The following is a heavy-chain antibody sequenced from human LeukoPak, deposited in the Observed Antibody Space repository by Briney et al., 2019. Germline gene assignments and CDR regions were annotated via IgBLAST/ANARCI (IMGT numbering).Heavy chain of an antibody. CDR3: AKDHSSSWRKSFDY. V-gene: IGHV3-23*01. CDR2: ISGSGGST. J-gene: IGHJ4*02. CDR1: GFTFSSYA. D-gene: IGHD6-13*01. Sequence: GGSLRLSCAASGFTFSSYAMSWVRQAPGKGLEWVSAISGSGGSTYCADSVKGRFTISRDNSKNTLYLQMNSLRAEDTAVYYCAKDHSSSWRKSFDYWGQGTLVTVSS.